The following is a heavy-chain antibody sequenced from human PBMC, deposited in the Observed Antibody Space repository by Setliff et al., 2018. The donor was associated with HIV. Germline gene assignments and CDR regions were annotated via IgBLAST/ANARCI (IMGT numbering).Heavy chain of an antibody. Sequence: GGSLRLSCVVSGFTLNHYAMHWVRQAPGKGLEWVSGIRFNGRNIAYAGSVKGRFTISRDKAKNSLYLQMNSLRAEDTALYFCARALRLISPARTWDVWGQGTTVTVSS. J-gene: IGHJ6*02. CDR1: GFTLNHYA. CDR2: IRFNGRNI. CDR3: ARALRLISPARTWDV. D-gene: IGHD3-16*01. V-gene: IGHV3-9*01.